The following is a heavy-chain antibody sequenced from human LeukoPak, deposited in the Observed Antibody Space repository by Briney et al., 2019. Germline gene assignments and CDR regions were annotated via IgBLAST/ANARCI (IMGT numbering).Heavy chain of an antibody. CDR3: ARNYYDILTGSNYYYYMDV. D-gene: IGHD3-9*01. CDR2: INPSGGST. V-gene: IGHV1-46*01. Sequence: ASVKVSCKASGYTFTSYYMHWVRQAPGQGLEWMGIINPSGGSTSYAQKFQGRVTMTRDMSTSTVYMELSSLRSEDTAVYHCARNYYDILTGSNYYYYMDVWGKGTTVTVSS. J-gene: IGHJ6*03. CDR1: GYTFTSYY.